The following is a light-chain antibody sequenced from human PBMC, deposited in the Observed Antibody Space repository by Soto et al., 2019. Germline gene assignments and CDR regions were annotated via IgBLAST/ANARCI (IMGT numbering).Light chain of an antibody. CDR2: GAF. CDR3: QQRNIWTPVT. V-gene: IGKV3-11*01. CDR1: PIVTNY. Sequence: EIVLTQSPATLSLSPGERATLSCRASPIVTNYLAWYQQKPGQAHRLVIYGAFNRTTGIPARFSGSGSGTDFTLTISSLEPEDYAVYYCQQRNIWTPVTFGQGTRLEI. J-gene: IGKJ5*01.